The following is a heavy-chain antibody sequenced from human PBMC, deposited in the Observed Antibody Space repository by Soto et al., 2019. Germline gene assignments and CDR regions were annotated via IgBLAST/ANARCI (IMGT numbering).Heavy chain of an antibody. D-gene: IGHD2-2*01. CDR3: ARDRGGIIVLPAARDNYYSGMDV. V-gene: IGHV4-30-4*01. CDR1: GGSISSGDYY. J-gene: IGHJ6*02. Sequence: PSETLSLTCTVSGGSISSGDYYWSWIRQPPGEGLEWIGYIYYSGSTYYNPSLNIRLTISVDTSKNQFSLKLSSVTAADTAVYYCARDRGGIIVLPAARDNYYSGMDVWGQGATVTVSS. CDR2: IYYSGST.